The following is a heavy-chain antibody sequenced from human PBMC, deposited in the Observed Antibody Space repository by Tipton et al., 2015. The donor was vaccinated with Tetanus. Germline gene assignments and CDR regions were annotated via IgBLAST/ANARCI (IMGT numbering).Heavy chain of an antibody. V-gene: IGHV4-59*01. Sequence: TLSLTCTVSGGSINPYYWSWIRQPPGKGLEWIGNVYSSGSTYYNPSLKGRVTISVDTSTTQFSLRLNSVTAADTAIYYCARDHRLSASYAGWFDPWGQGTLVTVPS. J-gene: IGHJ5*02. D-gene: IGHD1-26*01. CDR1: GGSINPYY. CDR2: VYSSGST. CDR3: ARDHRLSASYAGWFDP.